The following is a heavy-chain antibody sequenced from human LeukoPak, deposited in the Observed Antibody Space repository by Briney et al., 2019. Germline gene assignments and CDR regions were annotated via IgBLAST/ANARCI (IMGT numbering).Heavy chain of an antibody. V-gene: IGHV3-48*01. CDR3: ATPWYGGAYR. J-gene: IGHJ4*02. CDR2: ISSSSSTI. CDR1: GFTFSTFA. D-gene: IGHD3-10*01. Sequence: GGSLRLSCAASGFTFSTFAMIWVRQAPGKGLEWVSYISSSSSTIYYADSVKGRFTISRDNAKNSLYLQMNSLRAEDTAVYYCATPWYGGAYRWGQGTLVTVSS.